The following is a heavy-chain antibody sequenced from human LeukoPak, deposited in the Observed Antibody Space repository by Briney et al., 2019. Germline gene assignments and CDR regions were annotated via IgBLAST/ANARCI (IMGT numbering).Heavy chain of an antibody. CDR3: ARGSPMLRGRPFDY. J-gene: IGHJ4*02. CDR1: GFTLPTYW. V-gene: IGHV3-53*01. D-gene: IGHD3-10*01. Sequence: GGSLRLSCAASGFTLPTYWMHWVRQAPGEGLEWVSVIYSGGSTYYADSVKGRFTISRDNSKNTLYLQMNSLRAEDTAVYYCARGSPMLRGRPFDYWGQGTLVTVSS. CDR2: IYSGGST.